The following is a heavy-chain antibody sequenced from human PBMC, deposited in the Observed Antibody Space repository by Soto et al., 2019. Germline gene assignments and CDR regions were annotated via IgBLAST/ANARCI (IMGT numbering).Heavy chain of an antibody. CDR1: GYTFTSYD. CDR2: MNPNSGNT. J-gene: IGHJ5*02. CDR3: ARGIKYGAYSRWFDP. V-gene: IGHV1-8*01. D-gene: IGHD4-17*01. Sequence: QVQLVQSGAEVKKPGASVKVSCKASGYTFTSYDINWVRQATGQGLEYLGWMNPNSGNTAYVQKFQGRVTXTRXXSXPTAYRELSSLRSEDTAVYFCARGIKYGAYSRWFDPWGQGTLVTVSS.